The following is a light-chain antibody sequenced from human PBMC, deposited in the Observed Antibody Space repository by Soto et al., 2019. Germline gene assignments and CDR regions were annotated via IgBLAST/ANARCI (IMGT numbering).Light chain of an antibody. J-gene: IGLJ1*01. CDR2: TNN. CDR1: TSNIGSNP. CDR3: AAWDDRLNGPSYV. V-gene: IGLV1-44*01. Sequence: SLGAQPPSASGTPGQTVTISCSGSTSNIGSNPVNWYQQLPGTAPRLLISTNNQRPSGVPDRFSGSRSGTSASLAISGLQPEDEADYYCAAWDDRLNGPSYVFGTGTKLTVL.